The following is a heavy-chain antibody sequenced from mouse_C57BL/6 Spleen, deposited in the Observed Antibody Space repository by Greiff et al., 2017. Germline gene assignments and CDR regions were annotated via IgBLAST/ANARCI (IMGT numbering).Heavy chain of an antibody. D-gene: IGHD1-1*01. CDR1: GYTFTDYY. J-gene: IGHJ3*01. CDR2: IFPGSGST. V-gene: IGHV1-75*01. CDR3: ARWDYCGAWFAC. Sequence: VQLQQSGPELVKPGASVKISCKASGYTFTDYYIHWVKQRPGQGLEWIGWIFPGSGSTYYNEKFKGKATLTVDKSSSTAYMLLSSLTSEDSAVYCCARWDYCGAWFACWGKGTLVTVST.